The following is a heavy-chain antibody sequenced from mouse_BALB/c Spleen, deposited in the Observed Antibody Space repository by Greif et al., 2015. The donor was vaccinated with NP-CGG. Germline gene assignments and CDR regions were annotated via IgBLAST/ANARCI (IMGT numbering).Heavy chain of an antibody. CDR2: IYPGSGNT. J-gene: IGHJ3*01. D-gene: IGHD4-1*01. CDR3: ARSLTGTGFAY. Sequence: QVHVEQSGPELVKPGASVKISCKASGYTFTDYYINWVKQKPGQGLEWIGWIYPGSGNTKYNEKFKGKATLTVDTSSSTAYMQLSSLTSEDTAVYFCARSLTGTGFAYWGQGTLVTVSA. CDR1: GYTFTDYY. V-gene: IGHV1-84*02.